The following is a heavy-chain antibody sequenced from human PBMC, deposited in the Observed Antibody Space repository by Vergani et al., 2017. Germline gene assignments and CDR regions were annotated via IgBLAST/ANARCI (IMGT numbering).Heavy chain of an antibody. D-gene: IGHD6-19*01. Sequence: QVQLVQSGAEVKKPGASVRVSCKASGYTFTGYFMHWVRQAPGQGLEWVGWINPNGGDTKFAQKFQGRVTMTRDTSISTAYMELSRLRSDDTAVYYCARGQWLPTLSFDYWGQGILVTVSS. V-gene: IGHV1-2*02. CDR3: ARGQWLPTLSFDY. CDR2: INPNGGDT. CDR1: GYTFTGYF. J-gene: IGHJ4*02.